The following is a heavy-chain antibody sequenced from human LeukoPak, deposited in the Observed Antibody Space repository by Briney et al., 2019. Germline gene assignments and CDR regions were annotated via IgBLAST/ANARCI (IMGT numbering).Heavy chain of an antibody. Sequence: PGGSLRLSCAASGFTFSSYSMNWVRQAPGKGLEWVSSISSSSSYIYYPDSVKGRFTISRDNAKNSLYLQMNSLRAEDTALYYCARDKGYPDDWGQGTLVTVSS. J-gene: IGHJ4*02. D-gene: IGHD5-12*01. V-gene: IGHV3-21*01. CDR3: ARDKGYPDD. CDR1: GFTFSSYS. CDR2: ISSSSSYI.